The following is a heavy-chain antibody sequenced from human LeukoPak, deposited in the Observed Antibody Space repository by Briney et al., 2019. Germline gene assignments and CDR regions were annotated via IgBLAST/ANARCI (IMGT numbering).Heavy chain of an antibody. D-gene: IGHD2/OR15-2a*01. J-gene: IGHJ6*04. CDR1: GGSISSGGYY. CDR3: ARRTTIFLWDV. Sequence: TLSLTCTVSGGSISSGGYYWSWIRQPPGKGLEWIGTISYSGSAYYNPSLKSRVTISVDTSKSQFPLRLSSVTAADTAVYYCARRTTIFLWDVWGKGTTVTVSS. V-gene: IGHV4-30-2*03. CDR2: ISYSGSA.